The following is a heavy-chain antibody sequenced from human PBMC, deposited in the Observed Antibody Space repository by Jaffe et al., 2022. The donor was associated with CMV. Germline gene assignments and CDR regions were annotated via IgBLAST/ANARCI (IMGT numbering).Heavy chain of an antibody. Sequence: QVQLQESGPGLVKPSETLSLTCTVSGGSISSYYWSWIRQPPGKGLEWIGYIYYSGSTNYNPSLKSRVTISVDTSKNQFSLKLSSVTAADTAVYYCARLTMNDFWSGYYSGHYNWFDPWGQGTLVTVSS. CDR2: IYYSGST. CDR3: ARLTMNDFWSGYYSGHYNWFDP. CDR1: GGSISSYY. D-gene: IGHD3-3*01. J-gene: IGHJ5*02. V-gene: IGHV4-59*01.